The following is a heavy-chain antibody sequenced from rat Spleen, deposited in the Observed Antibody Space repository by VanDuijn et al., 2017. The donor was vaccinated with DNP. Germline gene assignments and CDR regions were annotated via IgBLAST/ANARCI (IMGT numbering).Heavy chain of an antibody. CDR1: GLSITNNFK. J-gene: IGHJ2*01. V-gene: IGHV3-3*01. D-gene: IGHD4-6*01. Sequence: EVVLQESGPGLVKPSQSLSLTCSVTGLSITNNFKWTWFRRFPGKKLEWMGFVTNAGSTDYNPSLKSRISITTDTSKNQFFLQVNSMTTEDTATYYCAIQLGVFDFWGQGVPVTVSS. CDR3: AIQLGVFDF. CDR2: VTNAGST.